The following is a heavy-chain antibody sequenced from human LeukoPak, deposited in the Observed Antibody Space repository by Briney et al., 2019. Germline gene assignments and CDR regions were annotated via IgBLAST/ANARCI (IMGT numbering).Heavy chain of an antibody. CDR3: ARAARQGFTMIGVPFLYFDL. J-gene: IGHJ2*01. CDR2: INHSGST. CDR1: GGSISSGASD. Sequence: SETLSLTCTVSGGSISSGASDWGWIRQHPKRGLEWVGYINHSGSTYYNPSLGSRVTMSVDTSKNQFSLKLSSVTAADSAVYYCARAARQGFTMIGVPFLYFDLWGRGTLVTVSS. V-gene: IGHV4-31*03. D-gene: IGHD3-22*01.